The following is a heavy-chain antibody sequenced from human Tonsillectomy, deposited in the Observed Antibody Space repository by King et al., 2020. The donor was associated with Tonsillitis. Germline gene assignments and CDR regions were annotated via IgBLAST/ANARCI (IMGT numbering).Heavy chain of an antibody. CDR1: GFTVSSNY. D-gene: IGHD3-10*01. V-gene: IGHV3-66*01. CDR2: IYRGGST. J-gene: IGHJ4*02. Sequence: VQLVESGGGLVQPGGSLRLSCAASGFTVSSNYMSWVRQAPGKGLEWVSVIYRGGSTYYADSVKGRFTISRDNSKNTLWLQMNSLRAEDTAVYYCARGMRPPAPLFDYWGQGTLVTVSS. CDR3: ARGMRPPAPLFDY.